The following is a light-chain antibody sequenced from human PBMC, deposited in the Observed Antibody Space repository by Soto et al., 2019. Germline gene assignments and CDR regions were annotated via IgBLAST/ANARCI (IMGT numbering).Light chain of an antibody. J-gene: IGKJ3*01. CDR1: QSISSW. Sequence: DIQMTQSPSTLSASVGDRVTITCRASQSISSWLAWYQQKPGKAPKLLSYKASSLESGVPSRFSGRGSGTEFTRTIRSLQPDDFATYYCQQSFTFGPGPKVDIK. V-gene: IGKV1-5*03. CDR3: QQSFT. CDR2: KAS.